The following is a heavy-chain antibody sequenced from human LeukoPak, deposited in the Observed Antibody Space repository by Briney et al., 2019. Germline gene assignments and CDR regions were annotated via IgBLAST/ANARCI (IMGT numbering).Heavy chain of an antibody. D-gene: IGHD6-6*01. CDR1: GYTVSSNY. CDR3: ARGEIAPRYDPYFDY. Sequence: GRSLRLSCAASGYTVSSNYMSWVRQAPGKGLEWVSVIYSGGSTYYADSVKGRFTISRDISKNTLYLQMNSLRAEVTALYYCARGEIAPRYDPYFDYWGQGTLVTVSS. J-gene: IGHJ4*02. V-gene: IGHV3-66*01. CDR2: IYSGGST.